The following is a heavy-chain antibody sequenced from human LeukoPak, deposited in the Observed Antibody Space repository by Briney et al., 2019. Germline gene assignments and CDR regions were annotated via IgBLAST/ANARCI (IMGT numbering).Heavy chain of an antibody. V-gene: IGHV4-61*02. CDR1: GGSISSGSYY. J-gene: IGHJ6*03. Sequence: PSETLSLTCTVSGGSISSGSYYWSWIRQPAGKGLEWIGRIYTSGSTTYNSSLKSRVTISLDTSKNHFSLRLSPVTAADTAVYYCARGRSSMVRGYYYYYMDVWGKGTTVTISS. CDR3: ARGRSSMVRGYYYYYMDV. D-gene: IGHD3-10*01. CDR2: IYTSGST.